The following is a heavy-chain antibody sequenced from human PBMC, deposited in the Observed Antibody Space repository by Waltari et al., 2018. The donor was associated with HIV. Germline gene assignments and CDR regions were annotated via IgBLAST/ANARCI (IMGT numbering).Heavy chain of an antibody. D-gene: IGHD2-21*01. CDR1: GLNYSSSYV. CDR2: ISYDAVNK. V-gene: IGHV3-30-3*02. J-gene: IGHJ4*02. CDR3: AKDRRQGFYYAKYIVRPLDF. Sequence: QVRLVEAGGGVVQPGGALRVSRVVSGLNYSSSYVVHLVRSAPGKGLECVETISYDAVNKDYLSSVDGRFYISRDGSKNTVYLQMNSLVREDAALYYCAKDRRQGFYYAKYIVRPLDFWGRRTLVTVSP.